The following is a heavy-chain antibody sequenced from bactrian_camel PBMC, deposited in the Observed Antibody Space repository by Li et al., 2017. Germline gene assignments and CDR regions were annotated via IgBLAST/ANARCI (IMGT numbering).Heavy chain of an antibody. CDR3: AAEHPRSRPQSALTRLSPDGYDY. V-gene: IGHV3S53*01. CDR2: IDTGGSV. Sequence: HVQLVESGGGSVQVGGSLRLSCEVSGLRFGMFCPGWFRQAAGKEREAVAGIDTGGSVKYIDAAKDRFTVSKTYANHTMSLQMSNLRAEDTAMYYCAAEHPRSRPQSALTRLSPDGYDYWGQGTQVTVS. CDR1: GLRFGMFC. J-gene: IGHJ4*01.